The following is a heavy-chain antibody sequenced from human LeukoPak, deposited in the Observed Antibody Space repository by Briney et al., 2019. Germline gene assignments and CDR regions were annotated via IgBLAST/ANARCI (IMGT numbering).Heavy chain of an antibody. CDR1: GYTFTSYG. CDR3: RCTNGVAVGMDV. D-gene: IGHD2-8*01. J-gene: IGHJ6*02. CDR2: IIPIFGTA. V-gene: IGHV1-69*13. Sequence: GASVKVSCKASGYTFTSYGISWVRQAPGQGLEWMGGIIPIFGTANYAQKFQGRVTITADESTSTAYMELSSLRSEDTAVYYCRCTNGVAVGMDVWGQGTTVTVSS.